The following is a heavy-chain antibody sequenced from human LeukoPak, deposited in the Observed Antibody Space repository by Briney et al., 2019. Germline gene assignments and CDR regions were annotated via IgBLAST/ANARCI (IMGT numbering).Heavy chain of an antibody. J-gene: IGHJ3*02. D-gene: IGHD6-19*01. CDR1: GGSFRGYY. CDR2: INHSGST. V-gene: IGHV4-34*01. Sequence: SETLSLTCAVYGGSFRGYYWSWIRQPPGKGLEWIGEINHSGSTNYNPSLKSRVTISVDTSKNQFSLKLSSVTAADTAVYYCARGRSSGRTRGAFDIWGQGTMVTVSS. CDR3: ARGRSSGRTRGAFDI.